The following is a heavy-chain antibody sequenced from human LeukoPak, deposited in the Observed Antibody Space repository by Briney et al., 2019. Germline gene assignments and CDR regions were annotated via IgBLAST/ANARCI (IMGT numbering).Heavy chain of an antibody. D-gene: IGHD5-18*01. Sequence: GGSLRLSCAASGFTFSSYWMTWVRQAPGKGLEWVANIREDGSEKYYVDSVKGRFTISRDNAKNSLYLQVNSLRAEDTAVYYCARVLPRQGAAMVSWTNDYWGQGTLVTVSS. CDR3: ARVLPRQGAAMVSWTNDY. CDR1: GFTFSSYW. CDR2: IREDGSEK. V-gene: IGHV3-7*01. J-gene: IGHJ4*02.